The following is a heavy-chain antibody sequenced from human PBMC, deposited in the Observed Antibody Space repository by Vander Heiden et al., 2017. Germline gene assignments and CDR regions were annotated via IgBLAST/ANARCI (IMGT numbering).Heavy chain of an antibody. CDR2: TWYDGSNK. D-gene: IGHD4-17*01. V-gene: IGHV3-33*01. CDR1: GSTFSINA. CDR3: ARDSREGDGDQFDY. Sequence: HVQLVESGGGLVQPGRSLRLPRAPTGSTFSINAMPRVRQAQGKGLEWVGVTWYDGSNKYYADSVKGRFTISRDNSKNTLYLQMNSLRAEDTAVYYCARDSREGDGDQFDYWGQGTLVTVSS. J-gene: IGHJ4*02.